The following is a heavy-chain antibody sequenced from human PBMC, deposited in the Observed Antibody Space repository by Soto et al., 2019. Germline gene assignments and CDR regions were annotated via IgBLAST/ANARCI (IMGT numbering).Heavy chain of an antibody. CDR1: GDTFKNCV. Sequence: QVQVVQSGVEVGRPGSSVKVSCKASGDTFKNCVISWVRQAPGQGLEWMGGIIPLFGTTEFAQSFQGRLIIKTDESTPTAYMVLTSLGSEDTATYYCAAELGFGILSVVRGQGTTVIASS. D-gene: IGHD2-15*01. CDR3: AAELGFGILSVV. J-gene: IGHJ6*02. CDR2: IIPLFGTT. V-gene: IGHV1-69*01.